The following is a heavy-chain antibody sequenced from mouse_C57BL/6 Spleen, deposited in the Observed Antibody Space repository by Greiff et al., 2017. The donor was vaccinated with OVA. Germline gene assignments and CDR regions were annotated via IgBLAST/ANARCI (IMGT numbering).Heavy chain of an antibody. D-gene: IGHD2-5*01. CDR3: AIDYYSNSWFAY. CDR2: IHPNSGST. J-gene: IGHJ3*01. CDR1: GYTFTSYW. V-gene: IGHV1-64*01. Sequence: QVQLQQPGAELVKPGASVKLSCKASGYTFTSYWMHWVKQRPGQGLEWIGMIHPNSGSTNYNEKFKSKATLTVDKHSRTAYMQLSSLTSEDSAVYYCAIDYYSNSWFAYWGQGTLVTVSA.